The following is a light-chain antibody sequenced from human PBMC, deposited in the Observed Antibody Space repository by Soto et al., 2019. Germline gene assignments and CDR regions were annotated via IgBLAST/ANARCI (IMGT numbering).Light chain of an antibody. CDR1: QSLSNNY. CDR2: GAS. V-gene: IGKV3-20*01. CDR3: LHYGSSQYT. Sequence: EIVLTQSPGTLSLSPGERATLSCRASQSLSNNYLAWYQQKPGQAPRLLIYGASSRATDIPDRFSGSGSGTDFTLTISRLEPEDFAVYYCLHYGSSQYTFGQGTKVDIK. J-gene: IGKJ2*01.